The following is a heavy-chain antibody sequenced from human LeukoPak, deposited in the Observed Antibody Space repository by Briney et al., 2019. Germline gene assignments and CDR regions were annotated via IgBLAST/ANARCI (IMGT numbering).Heavy chain of an antibody. Sequence: AETLSLTCTVSGCSIISYYWSWVRQPPGKGLEWVGYICYSGNTKYNPSLKSRVTISVHTSKNQFSLKLSSVTAADTAMYYCARDYNPTSGSAFYLWGQGTMVTVSS. J-gene: IGHJ3*01. CDR1: GCSIISYY. D-gene: IGHD1-1*01. CDR3: ARDYNPTSGSAFYL. CDR2: ICYSGNT. V-gene: IGHV4-59*01.